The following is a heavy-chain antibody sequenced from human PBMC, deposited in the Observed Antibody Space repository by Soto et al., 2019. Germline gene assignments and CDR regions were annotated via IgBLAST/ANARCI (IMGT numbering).Heavy chain of an antibody. D-gene: IGHD3-3*01. V-gene: IGHV4-39*01. J-gene: IGHJ6*02. CDR1: GGSISSSSYY. CDR3: ARHITIFGYYGMDV. CDR2: IYYSGST. Sequence: SETLSLTCTVSGGSISSSSYYWGWIRQPPGKGLEWIGSIYYSGSTYYNPSLKSRVTISVDTSNNQFSLKLSSVTAADTAVYYCARHITIFGYYGMDVWGQGTTVTVSS.